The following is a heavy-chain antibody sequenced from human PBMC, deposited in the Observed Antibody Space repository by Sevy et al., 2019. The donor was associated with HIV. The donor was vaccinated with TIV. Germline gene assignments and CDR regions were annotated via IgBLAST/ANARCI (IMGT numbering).Heavy chain of an antibody. Sequence: GGSLRLSCAASGFTFSSYAMHWVRQAPGKGLEWVAVISYDXSNKYYADSVKGRFTISRDNSKNTLYLQMNSLRAEDTAVYYCARGGITXTTPEXFDIWGQXTMVTVS. V-gene: IGHV3-30-3*01. J-gene: IGHJ3*02. CDR3: ARGGITXTTPEXFDI. CDR1: GFTFSSYA. CDR2: ISYDXSNK. D-gene: IGHD1-7*01.